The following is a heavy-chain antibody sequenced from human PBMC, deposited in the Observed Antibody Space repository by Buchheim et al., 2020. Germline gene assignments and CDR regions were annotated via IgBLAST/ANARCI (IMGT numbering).Heavy chain of an antibody. J-gene: IGHJ3*02. D-gene: IGHD5-24*01. CDR3: ARDRRWLQFSDAFDI. V-gene: IGHV4-39*07. CDR1: GGSISSSSYY. Sequence: QLQLQESGPGLVKPSETLSLTCTVSGGSISSSSYYWGWIRQPPGKGLEWIGSIYYSGSTYYHPSLKSRVTISLDTSTHPFSLKLSSVTAADTAVYYCARDRRWLQFSDAFDIWGQGT. CDR2: IYYSGST.